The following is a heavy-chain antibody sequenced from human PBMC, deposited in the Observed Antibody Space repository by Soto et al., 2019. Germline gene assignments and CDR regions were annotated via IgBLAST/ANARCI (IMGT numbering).Heavy chain of an antibody. CDR3: ARDRPTMVRGVVNWFDP. D-gene: IGHD3-10*01. V-gene: IGHV3-33*01. CDR1: GFTFSSYG. Sequence: GGSLRLSCAASGFTFSSYGMHWVRQAPGKGLEWVAVIWHDGSNKYYADSVKGRFTISRDNSKNTLYLQMNSLRAEDTAVYYCARDRPTMVRGVVNWFDPWGQGTLITVSS. CDR2: IWHDGSNK. J-gene: IGHJ5*02.